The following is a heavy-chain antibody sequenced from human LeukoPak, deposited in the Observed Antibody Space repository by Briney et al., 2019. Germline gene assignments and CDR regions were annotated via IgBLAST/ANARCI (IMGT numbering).Heavy chain of an antibody. Sequence: SETLSLTCTVSGGSISSGDYYWSWIRQPPGKGLEWIGYIYYSGSTYYNPSLKSRVTISVDTSKNQFSLKLSSVTAADTAVYYWARAPYDFWSGYVNWFDPWGQGTLVTVSS. J-gene: IGHJ5*02. D-gene: IGHD3-3*01. CDR3: ARAPYDFWSGYVNWFDP. V-gene: IGHV4-30-4*01. CDR1: GGSISSGDYY. CDR2: IYYSGST.